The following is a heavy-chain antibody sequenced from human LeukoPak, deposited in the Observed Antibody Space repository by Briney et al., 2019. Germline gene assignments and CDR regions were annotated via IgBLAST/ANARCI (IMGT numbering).Heavy chain of an antibody. D-gene: IGHD1-26*01. J-gene: IGHJ5*02. CDR1: GGSISSSSYY. Sequence: SETLSLTCTVSGGSISSSSYYWRWIRQPPGKGLQWLGSIYYSGSTYYNPSLKSRVTISVDTSKNQSSLKLSSVTAADTTGYYCARHDWGLRATKTSLNWFDPWGQGTLVTVSS. V-gene: IGHV4-39*01. CDR2: IYYSGST. CDR3: ARHDWGLRATKTSLNWFDP.